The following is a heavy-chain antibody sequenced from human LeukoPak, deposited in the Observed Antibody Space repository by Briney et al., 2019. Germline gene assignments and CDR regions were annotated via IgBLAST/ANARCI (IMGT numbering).Heavy chain of an antibody. CDR2: INHSGST. Sequence: PSETLSLTCAVYGGSFNGYYWSWIRQPPGKGLEWIGEINHSGSTNYNPSLKSRVTISVDKCKNQFSLKLSSVTAADTAVYYCARGRAFQHWGQGTLVTVSS. CDR3: ARGRAFQH. J-gene: IGHJ1*01. CDR1: GGSFNGYY. V-gene: IGHV4-34*01.